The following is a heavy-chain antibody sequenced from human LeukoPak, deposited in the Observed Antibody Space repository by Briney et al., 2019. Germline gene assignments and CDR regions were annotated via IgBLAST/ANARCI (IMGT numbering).Heavy chain of an antibody. CDR2: INPNSGGT. Sequence: ASVRVSCKASGYTFTGYYIHWLRQAPGQGLEWMGWINPNSGGTNYAQKFQGRVTMTRDTSISTAYMELSRLRSDDTAVYYCARSGNIFGVVIPCYFDYWGQGTLVTVSS. CDR1: GYTFTGYY. J-gene: IGHJ4*02. D-gene: IGHD3-3*02. V-gene: IGHV1-2*02. CDR3: ARSGNIFGVVIPCYFDY.